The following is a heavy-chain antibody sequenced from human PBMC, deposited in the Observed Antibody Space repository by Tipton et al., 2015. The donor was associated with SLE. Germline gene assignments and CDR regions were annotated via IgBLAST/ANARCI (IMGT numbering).Heavy chain of an antibody. V-gene: IGHV4-61*02. D-gene: IGHD6-13*01. CDR1: GGSISSGRYY. CDR2: IYTSGST. J-gene: IGHJ4*02. Sequence: LRLSCTFSGGSISSGRYYWSWIRQPAGKGLEWLGRIYTSGSTNSNPALKRRVTISVDTSKNQFSLKLSSVTAADTAVYYCARVTHSSSWVPYYFDYWGQGTLVTVSS. CDR3: ARVTHSSSWVPYYFDY.